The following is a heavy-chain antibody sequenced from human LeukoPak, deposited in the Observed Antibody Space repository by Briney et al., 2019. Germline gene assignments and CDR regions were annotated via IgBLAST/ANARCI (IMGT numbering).Heavy chain of an antibody. CDR3: ARVGRGVYGMDV. CDR2: IINSGGTV. D-gene: IGHD3-10*01. V-gene: IGHV3-48*02. CDR1: GFTFSIYG. Sequence: GGSLRLTCAASGFTFSIYGMNWVRQAPGKGLEWVSYIINSGGTVYYTASVQGRFTISRDNARNSLFLQMNSLRDEDTAVYYCARVGRGVYGMDVWGQGTTVTVSS. J-gene: IGHJ6*02.